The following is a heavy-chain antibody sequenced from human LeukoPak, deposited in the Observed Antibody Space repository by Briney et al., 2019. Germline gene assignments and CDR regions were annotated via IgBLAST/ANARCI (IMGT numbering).Heavy chain of an antibody. V-gene: IGHV3-15*01. Sequence: GGSLRLSCAASGFTFSNAWMSWVRQAPGKGLEWVGRIKSKTDGGTTDYAAPVKGRFTISRDDSKNTLYLQMNSLRDEDTAVYYCAVVAAPGTHWYFDLWGRGTLVTVSS. CDR1: GFTFSNAW. CDR2: IKSKTDGGTT. J-gene: IGHJ2*01. CDR3: AVVAAPGTHWYFDL. D-gene: IGHD1-14*01.